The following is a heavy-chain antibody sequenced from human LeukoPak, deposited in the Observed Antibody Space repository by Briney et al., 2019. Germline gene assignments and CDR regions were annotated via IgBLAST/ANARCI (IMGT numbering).Heavy chain of an antibody. J-gene: IGHJ4*02. D-gene: IGHD6-25*01. V-gene: IGHV4-59*01. CDR3: ASTQQRLAFGY. CDR1: GGSISSYY. Sequence: SETLSLTCTVSGGSISSYYWSWIRQPPGKGLEWIGCFYHSGSTNYNPSLKSRVTTSVDTSKNQFSLRLSSVIAADTAVYFCASTQQRLAFGYWGQGILVTVSS. CDR2: FYHSGST.